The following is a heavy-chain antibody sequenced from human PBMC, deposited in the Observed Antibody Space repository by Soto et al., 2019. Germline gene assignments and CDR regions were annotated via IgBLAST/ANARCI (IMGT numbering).Heavy chain of an antibody. CDR1: GFTFSSYW. V-gene: IGHV3-7*01. J-gene: IGHJ6*02. CDR3: ARDRYWLRYYYYYGMDV. Sequence: EVQLVESGGGLVQPGGSLRLSCAASGFTFSSYWMSWVRQAPVKGLEWVANIKQDGSEKYYVDSVKGRFTISRDNAKNSLYLQMNSLRAEDTAVYYCARDRYWLRYYYYYGMDVWGQGTTVTVSS. D-gene: IGHD5-12*01. CDR2: IKQDGSEK.